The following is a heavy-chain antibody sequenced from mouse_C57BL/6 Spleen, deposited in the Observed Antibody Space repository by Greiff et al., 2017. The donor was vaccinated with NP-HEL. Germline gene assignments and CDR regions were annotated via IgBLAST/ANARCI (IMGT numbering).Heavy chain of an antibody. Sequence: EVKLMDSGPELVKPGASVKISCKASGYTFTDYYMNWVKQSHGKSLEWIGDINPNNGGTSYNQKFKGKATLTVDKSSSTAYMELRSLTSEDSAVYYCARSGGNYSYYFDYWGQGTTLTVSS. J-gene: IGHJ2*01. D-gene: IGHD2-1*01. CDR2: INPNNGGT. V-gene: IGHV1-26*01. CDR3: ARSGGNYSYYFDY. CDR1: GYTFTDYY.